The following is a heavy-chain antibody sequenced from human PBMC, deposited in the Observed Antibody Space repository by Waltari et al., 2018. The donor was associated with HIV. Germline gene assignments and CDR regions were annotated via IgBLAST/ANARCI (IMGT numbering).Heavy chain of an antibody. CDR2: FCSDGVEM. CDR3: SRGYSSSRWIPLYH. V-gene: IGHV3-33*01. J-gene: IGHJ4*02. CDR1: GFTFTNFA. Sequence: QVQLVESGGGVVQPGTSLTLSCAVSGFTFTNFAIHWVRQSQGKGLVWLAGFCSDGVEMSYADSVKGRFTISKDSSQKTLYLHLTSLRAEDTALYYCSRGYSSSRWIPLYHWGRGTLVTVSS. D-gene: IGHD6-6*01.